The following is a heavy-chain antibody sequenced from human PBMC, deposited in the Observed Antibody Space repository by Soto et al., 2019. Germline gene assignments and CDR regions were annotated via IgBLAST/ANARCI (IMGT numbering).Heavy chain of an antibody. J-gene: IGHJ5*02. Sequence: QVQLVQSGAEVKKPGASVKVSCKAYGYTFTGYYMHWVRQAPGQGLEWMGWINPNSGGTNYAQKFQGWVTMTRDTSISTAYMELSRLRSDDTAVYYCARDPGPYVSGWFDPWGQGTLVTVSS. D-gene: IGHD3-16*01. V-gene: IGHV1-2*04. CDR2: INPNSGGT. CDR1: GYTFTGYY. CDR3: ARDPGPYVSGWFDP.